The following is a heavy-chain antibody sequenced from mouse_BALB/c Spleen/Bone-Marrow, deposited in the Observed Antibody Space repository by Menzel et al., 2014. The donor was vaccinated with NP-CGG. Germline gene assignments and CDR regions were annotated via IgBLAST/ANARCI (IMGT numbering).Heavy chain of an antibody. CDR1: GFSLTSYG. Sequence: VKVEESGPGLVAPSQSLSITCTVSGFSLTSYGVHWVRQPPGKGLEWLGVIWAGGSTNYNSALMSRLSISKDNSKSQVFLKMNSLQTDDTAMYYCAREYYGNGYAMDYWGQGTSVTVSS. CDR3: AREYYGNGYAMDY. CDR2: IWAGGST. D-gene: IGHD2-1*01. J-gene: IGHJ4*01. V-gene: IGHV2-9*02.